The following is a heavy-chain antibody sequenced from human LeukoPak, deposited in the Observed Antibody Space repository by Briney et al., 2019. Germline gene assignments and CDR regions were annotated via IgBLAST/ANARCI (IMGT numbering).Heavy chain of an antibody. CDR2: INWNGGST. Sequence: GGSLRLSCAASGFTFDDYGTSWVRQAPGKGLEWVSGINWNGGSTGYADSVKGRFTISRDNAKNSLYLQMNSLRAEDTALYYCARLDYYGSGSYYYFDYWGQGTLVTVSS. D-gene: IGHD3-10*01. CDR1: GFTFDDYG. CDR3: ARLDYYGSGSYYYFDY. V-gene: IGHV3-20*04. J-gene: IGHJ4*02.